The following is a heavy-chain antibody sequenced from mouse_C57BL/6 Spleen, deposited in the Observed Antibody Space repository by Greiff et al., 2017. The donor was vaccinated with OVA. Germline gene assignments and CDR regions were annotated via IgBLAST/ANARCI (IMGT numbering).Heavy chain of an antibody. CDR2: INPSNGGT. J-gene: IGHJ4*01. CDR3: ARDPVTGTRSMDY. V-gene: IGHV1-53*01. CDR1: GYTFTSYW. D-gene: IGHD4-1*01. Sequence: QVQLQQPGTELVKPGASVKLSCKASGYTFTSYWMHWVKQRPGQGLEWIGNINPSNGGTNYNEKFKSKATLTVDKSSSTAYMQLSSLTSEDSAVDYWARDPVTGTRSMDYWGQGTSVTVSS.